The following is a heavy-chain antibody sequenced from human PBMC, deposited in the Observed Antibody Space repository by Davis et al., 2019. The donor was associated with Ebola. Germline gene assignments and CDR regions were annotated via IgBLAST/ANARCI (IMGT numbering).Heavy chain of an antibody. CDR3: ARDYGWSDDY. Sequence: GESLKISCTASGFAFSNYNMNWVRQAPGKGLEWVANINGRGSLRKYVGSVRGRFTISKDNAKNSLYLQLNSLRAEDTAVYYCARDYGWSDDYWGQGTLVTVSS. J-gene: IGHJ4*02. CDR2: INGRGSLR. D-gene: IGHD4-17*01. CDR1: GFAFSNYN. V-gene: IGHV3-7*01.